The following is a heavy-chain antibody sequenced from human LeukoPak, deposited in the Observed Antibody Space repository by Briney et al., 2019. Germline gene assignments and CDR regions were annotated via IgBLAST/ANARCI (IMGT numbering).Heavy chain of an antibody. J-gene: IGHJ4*02. D-gene: IGHD3-10*01. CDR1: GFTFSSYE. V-gene: IGHV3-48*03. CDR2: ISSSGSTI. Sequence: PGGSLRLSCAASGFTFSSYEMNWVRQAPGKGLEWVSYISSSGSTIYYADSVKGRFTISRDNAKNSLYLQMNSLRVEDTAVYYCARETGDGSGSYPDYWGQGTLVTVSS. CDR3: ARETGDGSGSYPDY.